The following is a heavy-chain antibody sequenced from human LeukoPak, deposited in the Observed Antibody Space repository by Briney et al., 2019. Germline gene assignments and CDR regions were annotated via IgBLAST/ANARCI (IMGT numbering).Heavy chain of an antibody. Sequence: ASVKVSCTASGYTFTDYYVHWVRQAPGQGLEWMGRINAKSGDTNAAQRFQGRVTMTRVTSITTAHLELSRLRSDDTAVYYCARDELYNGYYSVKYHYNGMDVWGQGTTVTVSS. CDR2: INAKSGDT. CDR1: GYTFTDYY. CDR3: ARDELYNGYYSVKYHYNGMDV. J-gene: IGHJ6*02. D-gene: IGHD3-3*01. V-gene: IGHV1-2*06.